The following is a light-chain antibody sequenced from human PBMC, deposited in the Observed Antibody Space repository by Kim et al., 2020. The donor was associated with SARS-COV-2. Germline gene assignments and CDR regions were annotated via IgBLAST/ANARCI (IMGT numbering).Light chain of an antibody. J-gene: IGKJ4*01. CDR2: GAS. Sequence: PGERATLSCRASQSVKKNYLAWYQQKPGQAPSLLIYGASSRATGITDRLSGSGSGTDFTLTISRLEPEVFAANYCQQYGSSLTFGGGPKREI. CDR1: QSVKKNY. V-gene: IGKV3-20*01. CDR3: QQYGSSLT.